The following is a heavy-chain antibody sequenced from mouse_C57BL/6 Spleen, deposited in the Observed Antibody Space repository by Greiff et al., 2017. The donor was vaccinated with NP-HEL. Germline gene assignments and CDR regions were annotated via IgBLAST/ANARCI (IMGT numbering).Heavy chain of an antibody. Sequence: VQLQESGPELVKPGASVKISCKASGYAFSSSWMNWVKQRPGKGLEWIGRIYPGDGDTNYNGKFKGKATLTADKSSSTAYMQLSSLTSEDSAVYFCARAYDGYYPMDYWGQGTSVTVSS. D-gene: IGHD2-3*01. CDR2: IYPGDGDT. J-gene: IGHJ4*01. CDR1: GYAFSSSW. CDR3: ARAYDGYYPMDY. V-gene: IGHV1-82*01.